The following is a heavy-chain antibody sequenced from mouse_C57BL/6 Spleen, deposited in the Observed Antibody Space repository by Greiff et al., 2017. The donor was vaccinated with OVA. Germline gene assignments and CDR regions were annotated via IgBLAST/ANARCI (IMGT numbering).Heavy chain of an antibody. Sequence: EVQLQQSVAELVRPGASVKLSCTASGFNIENTYMHWVKQRPEQGLEWIGRIDPANGNTKYAPKFQGPATITADTTSNTAYLQLSRLTSEDTAIYACARSRGNYGDFDYWGQGTTLTVSA. CDR2: IDPANGNT. J-gene: IGHJ2*01. V-gene: IGHV14-3*01. D-gene: IGHD2-1*01. CDR1: GFNIENTY. CDR3: ARSRGNYGDFDY.